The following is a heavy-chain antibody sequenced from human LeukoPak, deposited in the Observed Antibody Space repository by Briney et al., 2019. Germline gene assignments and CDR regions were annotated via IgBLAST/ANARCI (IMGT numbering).Heavy chain of an antibody. CDR3: AGDSGWFFRY. J-gene: IGHJ4*02. CDR1: GFAFSGYW. D-gene: IGHD6-19*01. CDR2: IEQDGSEK. V-gene: IGHV3-7*01. Sequence: GGSLRLSCAASGFAFSGYWMTWVPQAPGKGLEWVAIIEQDGSEKYYVDSVKGRFTTSRDNAKNSLFLQMNSLGAEDTVLYCSAGDSGWFFRYWGQGTLVTVSS.